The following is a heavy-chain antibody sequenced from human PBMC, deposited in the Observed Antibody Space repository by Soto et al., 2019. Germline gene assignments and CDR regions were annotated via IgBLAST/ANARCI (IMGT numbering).Heavy chain of an antibody. CDR3: ARDLMYYDFWSGSLSFLDV. J-gene: IGHJ6*04. V-gene: IGHV3-11*01. CDR1: GFTFSDYY. D-gene: IGHD3-3*01. Sequence: GGSLRLSCAASGFTFSDYYMSWIRQAPGKGLEWVSYISSSGSTIYYADSVKGRFTISRDNAKNSLYLQMNSLRAEDTAAYYCARDLMYYDFWSGSLSFLDVWGKGTTVTVSS. CDR2: ISSSGSTI.